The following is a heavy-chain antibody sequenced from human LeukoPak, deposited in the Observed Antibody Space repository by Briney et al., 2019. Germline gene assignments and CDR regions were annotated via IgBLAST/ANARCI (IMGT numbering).Heavy chain of an antibody. D-gene: IGHD2-2*01. CDR1: GGSFSGYY. CDR3: ARWRGRNQLLRTDY. V-gene: IGHV4-34*01. J-gene: IGHJ4*02. Sequence: PSETLSLTCAVYGGSFSGYYWSWIRRPPGKGLEWIGEINHSGSTNYNPSLKSRVTISVDTSKNQFSLKLSSVTAADTAVYYCARWRGRNQLLRTDYWGQGTLVTVSS. CDR2: INHSGST.